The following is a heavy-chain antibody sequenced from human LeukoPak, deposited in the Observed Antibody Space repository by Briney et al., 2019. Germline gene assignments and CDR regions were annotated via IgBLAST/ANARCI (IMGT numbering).Heavy chain of an antibody. Sequence: GASVTVSCKASGFTFTTYDINWVRQAAGQGLEGMGWMNPHSGNTGYAQKFQGRVTMTRNTSISTAYMELSSLRSDDTAVYYCARAFSFYYGLDVWGQGTTVTVSS. J-gene: IGHJ6*02. V-gene: IGHV1-8*01. CDR3: ARAFSFYYGLDV. CDR1: GFTFTTYD. CDR2: MNPHSGNT. D-gene: IGHD2-2*01.